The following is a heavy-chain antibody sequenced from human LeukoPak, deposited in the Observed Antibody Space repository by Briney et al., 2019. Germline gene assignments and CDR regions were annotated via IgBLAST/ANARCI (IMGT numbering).Heavy chain of an antibody. CDR3: ARVPYYDFWSGSPTPKYGMDV. CDR2: ISGSGGST. CDR1: GFTFSSYA. V-gene: IGHV3-23*01. D-gene: IGHD3-3*01. Sequence: PGGSLRLSCAASGFTFSSYAMSWVRQAPGKGLEWVSAISGSGGSTYYADSVKGRFTISRDNAKNTLYLQMNSLRAEDTAVYYCARVPYYDFWSGSPTPKYGMDVWGQGTTVTVSS. J-gene: IGHJ6*02.